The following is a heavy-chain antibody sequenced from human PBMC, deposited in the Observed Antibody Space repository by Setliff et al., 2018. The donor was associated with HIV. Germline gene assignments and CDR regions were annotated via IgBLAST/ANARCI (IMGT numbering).Heavy chain of an antibody. Sequence: GGSLRLSCAASGFTFSTYSMNWVRQAPGKGLEWVSYIRSSGNAIYYADSVKGRFTTSRDDAKNSLYLQMDSLGAADTAVYYCAREGYSSVSGAYMDVWGKGTTVTVPS. V-gene: IGHV3-48*01. D-gene: IGHD6-19*01. CDR2: IRSSGNAI. CDR1: GFTFSTYS. J-gene: IGHJ6*03. CDR3: AREGYSSVSGAYMDV.